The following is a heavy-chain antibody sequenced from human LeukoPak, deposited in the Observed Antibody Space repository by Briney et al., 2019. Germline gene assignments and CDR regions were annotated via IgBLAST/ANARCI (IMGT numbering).Heavy chain of an antibody. CDR2: ISSGSRTI. CDR1: GFTFSNYW. Sequence: GGSLRLSCAASGFTFSNYWMNWVRQAPGKGLEWISYISSGSRTIYYADPVEGRFTISRDNGKNSLYPLLNSLRADDTAVYFCVRESITGHRDFDYWGQGTLITVSS. J-gene: IGHJ4*02. D-gene: IGHD1-20*01. CDR3: VRESITGHRDFDY. V-gene: IGHV3-48*01.